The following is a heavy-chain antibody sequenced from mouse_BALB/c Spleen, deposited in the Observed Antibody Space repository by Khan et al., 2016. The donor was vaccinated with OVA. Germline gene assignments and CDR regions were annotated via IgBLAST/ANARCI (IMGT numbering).Heavy chain of an antibody. CDR1: GYIFTSYW. CDR3: AKEEGLYYFDY. Sequence: QVQLKQSGAELVRPGTSVELSCKTSGYIFTSYWIHWVRQRTGQGLEWIARIYPGTDNTYYNEKLKDRATLTADRSSSTAYMQLNSMKSEDSAVLFWAKEEGLYYFDYWGEGNPLPGSS. CDR2: IYPGTDNT. J-gene: IGHJ2*01. V-gene: IGHV1-76*01.